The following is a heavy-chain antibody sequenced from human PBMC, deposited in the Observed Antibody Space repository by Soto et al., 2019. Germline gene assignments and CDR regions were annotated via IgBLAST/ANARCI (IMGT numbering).Heavy chain of an antibody. J-gene: IGHJ3*02. CDR3: ARLRVLGQLVHAFDI. D-gene: IGHD6-13*01. Sequence: VKVSFKASGGTFISYAISWVRQSPGQGLEWMGGIIPIFGTANYAQKFQGRVTITADESTSTAYMELSSLRSEDTAVYYCARLRVLGQLVHAFDIWGQGTMVTVSS. CDR1: GGTFISYA. V-gene: IGHV1-69*13. CDR2: IIPIFGTA.